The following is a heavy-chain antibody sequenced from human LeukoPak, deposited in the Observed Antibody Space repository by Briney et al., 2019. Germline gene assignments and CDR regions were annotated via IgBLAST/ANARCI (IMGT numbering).Heavy chain of an antibody. CDR1: GFTFSIYW. CDR2: VNEEGSEL. Sequence: PGGSLRLSCAASGFTFSIYWMSWVRQAPGKGLEWVANVNEEGSELYYVDSVKGRFTVSRDNVENSLYLEMNSLTAEDTAVYYCARAPTIGTTDHWGQGTLVTVSS. CDR3: ARAPTIGTTDH. D-gene: IGHD1-1*01. J-gene: IGHJ5*02. V-gene: IGHV3-7*01.